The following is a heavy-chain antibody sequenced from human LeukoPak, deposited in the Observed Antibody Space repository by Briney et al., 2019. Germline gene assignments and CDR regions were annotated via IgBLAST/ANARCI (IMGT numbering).Heavy chain of an antibody. CDR1: GFIFSSYS. J-gene: IGHJ4*02. V-gene: IGHV3-21*01. CDR3: ATFSGSYPSYFDY. Sequence: TGGSLTLSCAASGFIFSSYSMNWVRQAPGKGLDWVSSISSTSSYIYYADSLKGRFTISRDNAKKSLYLQMNSLRAEDTAVYYCATFSGSYPSYFDYWGQGTLVTVSS. CDR2: ISSTSSYI. D-gene: IGHD1-26*01.